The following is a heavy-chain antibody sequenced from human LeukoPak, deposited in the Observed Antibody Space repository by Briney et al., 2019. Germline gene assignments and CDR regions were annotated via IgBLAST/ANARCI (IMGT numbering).Heavy chain of an antibody. CDR3: ARVSGYCSSTSCYSNSYYYYMDV. V-gene: IGHV1-24*01. J-gene: IGHJ6*03. Sequence: ASVKVSCKVSGYTLSEISMHWVRQAPGKGLEWMGGFNPENGETLYAQKFQGRVTITTDESTSTAYMELSSLRSEDTAVYYCARVSGYCSSTSCYSNSYYYYMDVWGKGTTVTVSS. D-gene: IGHD2-2*01. CDR2: FNPENGET. CDR1: GYTLSEIS.